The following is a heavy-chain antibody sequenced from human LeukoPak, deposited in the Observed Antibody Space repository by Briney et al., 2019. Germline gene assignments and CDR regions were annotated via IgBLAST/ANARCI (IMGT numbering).Heavy chain of an antibody. CDR1: GFTFSNYA. D-gene: IGHD2-15*01. CDR2: ISGSGGST. J-gene: IGHJ4*02. Sequence: GGSLRLSCAASGFTFSNYAMSWVRQAPGKGLEWVSVISGSGGSTYYADSVKGRFTISRDNSKNALFLQMNSLRAEDTAVYYCAKGILPVNDYWGQGTLVTVSS. CDR3: AKGILPVNDY. V-gene: IGHV3-23*01.